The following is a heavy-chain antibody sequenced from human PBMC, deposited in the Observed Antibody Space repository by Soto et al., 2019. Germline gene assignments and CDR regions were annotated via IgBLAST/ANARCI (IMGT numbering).Heavy chain of an antibody. V-gene: IGHV4-39*01. D-gene: IGHD1-20*01. CDR1: GGSISSSGYY. CDR3: ASAGVRDITRPWSLVDY. CDR2: INYGGSP. J-gene: IGHJ4*02. Sequence: SETLSLTCTVSGGSISSSGYYWGWIRQPPGKGLEWIGSINYGGSPYYNPSLKSRVTISVDTSKNQFSLKLSSVTAADTAVYYCASAGVRDITRPWSLVDYWGQGTLVTVSS.